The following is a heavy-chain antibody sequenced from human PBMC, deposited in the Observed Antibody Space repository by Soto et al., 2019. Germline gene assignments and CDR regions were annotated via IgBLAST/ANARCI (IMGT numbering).Heavy chain of an antibody. V-gene: IGHV5-51*01. J-gene: IGHJ5*02. Sequence: GESLKISCRTSGYRFTSYWIAWVRQMPGKGLEWMGIIFPSDTDTRYSPSFQGQVTISADRSTSTVFLQWASLKASDTAVYFCARKDKSGYFNWFDPWGQGTLVTVSS. D-gene: IGHD3-22*01. CDR1: GYRFTSYW. CDR3: ARKDKSGYFNWFDP. CDR2: IFPSDTDT.